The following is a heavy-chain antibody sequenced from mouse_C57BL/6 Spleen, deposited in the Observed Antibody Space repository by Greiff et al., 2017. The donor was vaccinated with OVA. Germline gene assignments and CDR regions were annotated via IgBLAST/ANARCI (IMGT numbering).Heavy chain of an antibody. Sequence: QVQLQQSGAELVKPGASVKISCKASGYAFRSYWMHWVKQRPGKGLEWIGQIYPGDGDTNYNGKFKGKATLTADKSSSTAYMQLSSLTSEDSAVYFCARSYYGRTYWGQGTLVTVSA. J-gene: IGHJ3*01. V-gene: IGHV1-80*01. CDR2: IYPGDGDT. D-gene: IGHD1-1*01. CDR1: GYAFRSYW. CDR3: ARSYYGRTY.